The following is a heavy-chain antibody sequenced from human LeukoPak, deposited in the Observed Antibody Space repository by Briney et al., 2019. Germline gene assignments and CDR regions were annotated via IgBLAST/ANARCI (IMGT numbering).Heavy chain of an antibody. D-gene: IGHD3-22*01. CDR3: ARDRTVYYDSSGSTSCFDC. V-gene: IGHV1-46*01. J-gene: IGHJ4*02. Sequence: ASVKVSCKASGYIFTSYYMHWVRQAPGQGLEWMGIMNPSDGSTSYAQKFQGRVTMTRDTSTSTVYMELSSLRSEDTAVYYCARDRTVYYDSSGSTSCFDCWGQGTLATVSS. CDR2: MNPSDGST. CDR1: GYIFTSYY.